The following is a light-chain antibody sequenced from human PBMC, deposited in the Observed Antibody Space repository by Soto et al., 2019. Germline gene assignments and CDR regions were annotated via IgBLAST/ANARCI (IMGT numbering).Light chain of an antibody. Sequence: DIQMTQSPSSLSASVGDRVTITCRASQGISNYLAWYQQKPGRVPKLLIYSASTLQSGVPSRFSGSGSGTDFTLTISSLQPEDVATYYCQKYNTGTFGQGTKVEIK. CDR2: SAS. V-gene: IGKV1-27*01. J-gene: IGKJ1*01. CDR1: QGISNY. CDR3: QKYNTGT.